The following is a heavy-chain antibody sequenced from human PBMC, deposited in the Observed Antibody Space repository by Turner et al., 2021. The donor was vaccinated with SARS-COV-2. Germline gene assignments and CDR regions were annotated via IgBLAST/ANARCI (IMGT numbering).Heavy chain of an antibody. J-gene: IGHJ4*02. Sequence: QLQLQESGPGLVKPSETLSLTCTVYGGSISSSSYYWGWIRQPPGKGLEWIGYIYYSGSTYYNPSLKSRVTISVDTSKNQFSLKLSSVTAADTAVYYCARHSPELRGDYFDYLGQGTLVTVSS. V-gene: IGHV4-39*01. CDR1: GGSISSSSYY. CDR3: ARHSPELRGDYFDY. D-gene: IGHD1-26*01. CDR2: IYYSGST.